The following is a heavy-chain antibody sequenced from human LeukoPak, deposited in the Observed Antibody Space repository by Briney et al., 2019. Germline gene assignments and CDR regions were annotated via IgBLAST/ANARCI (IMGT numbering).Heavy chain of an antibody. CDR2: IYHSGST. D-gene: IGHD6-13*01. CDR1: GGSISSGGYY. Sequence: PSQTLSLTCTVSGGSISSGGYYWSWIRQPPGKGLEWIGCIYHSGSTYYNPSLKSRVTISVDRSKNQFSLKLSSVTAADTAVYYCARDTSKPYSSSQPDAFDIWGQGTMVTVSS. CDR3: ARDTSKPYSSSQPDAFDI. V-gene: IGHV4-30-2*01. J-gene: IGHJ3*02.